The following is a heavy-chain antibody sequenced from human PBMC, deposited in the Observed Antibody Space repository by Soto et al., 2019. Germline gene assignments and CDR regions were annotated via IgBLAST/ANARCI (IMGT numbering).Heavy chain of an antibody. J-gene: IGHJ4*02. V-gene: IGHV3-73*01. D-gene: IGHD3-22*01. Sequence: PGGSLRLSCAASGFTFSGSAMHWVRQASGKGLEWVGRIRSKANSYATAYAASVKGRFTISRDDSKNTAYLQMNGLKTEDTAVYYCIFYYDSSGYYYSIDYWGQGTLVTVSS. CDR2: IRSKANSYAT. CDR3: IFYYDSSGYYYSIDY. CDR1: GFTFSGSA.